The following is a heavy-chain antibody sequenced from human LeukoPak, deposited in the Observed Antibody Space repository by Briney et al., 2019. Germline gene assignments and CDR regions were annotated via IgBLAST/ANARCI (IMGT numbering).Heavy chain of an antibody. Sequence: PGGSLRLSCAASGFTVSSNYMSWVRQAPGKGLEWVSSISSSRSYVYYADSVKGRFTISRDNAKNSLYLHMNSLRAEDTAVYYCARRRDIVVVPAGVDYWGQGTLVTVSS. CDR1: GFTVSSNY. D-gene: IGHD2-2*01. V-gene: IGHV3-21*01. CDR3: ARRRDIVVVPAGVDY. CDR2: ISSSRSYV. J-gene: IGHJ4*02.